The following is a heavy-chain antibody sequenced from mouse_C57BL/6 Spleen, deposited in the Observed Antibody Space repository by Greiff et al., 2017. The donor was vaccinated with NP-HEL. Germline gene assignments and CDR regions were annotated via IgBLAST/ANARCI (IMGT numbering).Heavy chain of an antibody. CDR3: AISLRLGWYFDV. D-gene: IGHD2-13*01. J-gene: IGHJ1*03. V-gene: IGHV1-74*01. Sequence: QVQLQQPGAELVKPGASVKVSCKASGYTFTSYWMHWVKQRPGQGLEWIGRIHPSDSDTNYNQKFKGKATLTVDKSSSTAYMQLSSLTSEDSVVYYCAISLRLGWYFDVWGTGTTVTVSS. CDR2: IHPSDSDT. CDR1: GYTFTSYW.